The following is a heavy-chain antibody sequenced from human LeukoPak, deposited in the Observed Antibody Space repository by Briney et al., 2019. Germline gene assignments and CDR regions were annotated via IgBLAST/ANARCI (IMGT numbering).Heavy chain of an antibody. CDR2: INHSGST. J-gene: IGHJ5*02. CDR1: GGSFSGYY. Sequence: SETLSLTCAVYGGSFSGYYWSWLRQPPGKGLEWIGEINHSGSTNYNPSLKSRVTISVDTSKNQFSLKLSSVTAADTAVYYCARERKVAAAGTKTIWFDPWGQGTLVTVSS. CDR3: ARERKVAAAGTKTIWFDP. V-gene: IGHV4-34*01. D-gene: IGHD6-13*01.